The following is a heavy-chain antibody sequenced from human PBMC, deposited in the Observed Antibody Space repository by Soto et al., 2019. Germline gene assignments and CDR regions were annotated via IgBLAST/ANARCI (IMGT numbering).Heavy chain of an antibody. CDR3: AKGLRVTTSDYYYCCVDV. V-gene: IGHV3-30*18. D-gene: IGHD4-17*01. CDR1: GLTFSSYG. CDR2: ISNDGSDE. J-gene: IGHJ6*02. Sequence: QVQLVESGGGVVQPGRSLRLSCAASGLTFSSYGMHWVRQAPGTGLEWVAFISNDGSDEYYADSVKGRLTISRDKSKNALYLPMICLRAEDTAVYSWAKGLRVTTSDYYYCCVDVWGQGTTVTVSS.